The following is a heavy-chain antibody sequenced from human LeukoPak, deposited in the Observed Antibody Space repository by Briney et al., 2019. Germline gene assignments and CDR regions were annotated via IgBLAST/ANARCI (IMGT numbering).Heavy chain of an antibody. CDR2: VNPNSGNT. CDR3: ARGGAYYDILTGYYMPREIDY. J-gene: IGHJ4*02. V-gene: IGHV1-8*01. CDR1: GYTFTSYD. Sequence: ASVKVSCKASGYTFTSYDINWVRQATGQGLEWMGWVNPNSGNTGYAQKFQGRVTMTRNTSISTAYMELSSLRSEDTAVYYCARGGAYYDILTGYYMPREIDYWGQGTLVTVSS. D-gene: IGHD3-9*01.